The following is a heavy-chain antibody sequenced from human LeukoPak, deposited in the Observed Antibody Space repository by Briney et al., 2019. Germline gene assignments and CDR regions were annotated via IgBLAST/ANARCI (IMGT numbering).Heavy chain of an antibody. CDR3: AKDTTIFGVVIIPFDY. Sequence: GGSLRLSCAASGFTFSSYGMHWVRQAPGKGLEWVAFIRYDGSNKYYADSVKGRFTISRDNSKNTLYLQMNSLRAEDTAVYYCAKDTTIFGVVIIPFDYWGQGTLVTVSS. J-gene: IGHJ4*02. CDR1: GFTFSSYG. V-gene: IGHV3-30*02. D-gene: IGHD3-3*01. CDR2: IRYDGSNK.